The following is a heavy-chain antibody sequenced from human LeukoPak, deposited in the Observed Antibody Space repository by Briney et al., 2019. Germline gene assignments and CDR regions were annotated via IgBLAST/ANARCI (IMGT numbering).Heavy chain of an antibody. Sequence: PSETLSLTCAVYGGSFSAYYWSWIRQPPGKGLEWIGEIYHDGNTNYNPSLKSRVTISVDTSNNHFSLKLSSVTAADTAMYYCARVNSSGWRYYYYYYMDVWGKGTTVTISS. CDR3: ARVNSSGWRYYYYYYMDV. D-gene: IGHD6-19*01. CDR2: IYHDGNT. CDR1: GGSFSAYY. J-gene: IGHJ6*03. V-gene: IGHV4-34*01.